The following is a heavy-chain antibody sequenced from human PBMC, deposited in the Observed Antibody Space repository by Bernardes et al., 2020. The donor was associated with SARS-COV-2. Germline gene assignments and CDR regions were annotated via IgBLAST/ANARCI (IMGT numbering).Heavy chain of an antibody. Sequence: TLSLTCAVYRGSFSGYYWNWIRQPPGKGLEWIGEINHSGSTNYNPSLKSRVTISVDTSKNQFSLNLSSVTAADTAVYYCARGEEVVAATRDYFDYWGQGTLVTVSS. CDR3: ARGEEVVAATRDYFDY. CDR1: RGSFSGYY. CDR2: INHSGST. V-gene: IGHV4-34*01. J-gene: IGHJ4*02. D-gene: IGHD2-15*01.